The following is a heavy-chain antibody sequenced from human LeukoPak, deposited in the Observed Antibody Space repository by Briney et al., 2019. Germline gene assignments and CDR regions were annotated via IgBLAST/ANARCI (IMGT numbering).Heavy chain of an antibody. Sequence: RGSLRLSCTVSGFTVTSNSMSWVRQAPGKGLEWVSFIYRDNTHYSDSVKGRFTISRDNSKNTLYLQMNSLRAEDTAVYYCARRAGAYSHPYDYWGQGTLVTVSS. V-gene: IGHV3-53*01. D-gene: IGHD4/OR15-4a*01. CDR2: IYRDNT. CDR1: GFTVTSNS. J-gene: IGHJ4*02. CDR3: ARRAGAYSHPYDY.